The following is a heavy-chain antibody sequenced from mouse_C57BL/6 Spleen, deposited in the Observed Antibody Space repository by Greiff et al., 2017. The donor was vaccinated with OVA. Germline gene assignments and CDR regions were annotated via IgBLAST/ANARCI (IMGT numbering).Heavy chain of an antibody. CDR3: AIYGYDVYFDY. Sequence: EVQLQESGGGLVKPGGSLKLSCAASGFTFSDYGMHWVRQAPEKGLEWVAYISSGSSTIYYADTVKGRFTISRDNAKNTLFLQMTSLRSEDTAMYYCAIYGYDVYFDYWGQGTTLTGSS. J-gene: IGHJ2*01. CDR2: ISSGSSTI. D-gene: IGHD2-2*01. CDR1: GFTFSDYG. V-gene: IGHV5-17*01.